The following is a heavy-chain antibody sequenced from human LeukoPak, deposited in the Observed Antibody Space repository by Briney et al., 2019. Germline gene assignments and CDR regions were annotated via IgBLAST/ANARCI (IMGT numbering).Heavy chain of an antibody. CDR2: IWYDGSNK. D-gene: IGHD2/OR15-2a*01. Sequence: GGSLRLSCAASGFTLSSYGMHWVRQAPGKGLEWVALIWYDGSNKYYADSVKGRLTISRDNSKNTLYLQMNSLRAEDTAVYYCAREGPRGNSQFDYWGQGTLVTVSS. J-gene: IGHJ4*02. CDR1: GFTLSSYG. V-gene: IGHV3-33*01. CDR3: AREGPRGNSQFDY.